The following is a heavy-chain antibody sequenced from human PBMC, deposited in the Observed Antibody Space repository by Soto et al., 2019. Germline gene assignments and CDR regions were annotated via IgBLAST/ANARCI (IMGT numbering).Heavy chain of an antibody. CDR1: GYTFTGYY. CDR2: INPNSGGT. V-gene: IGHV1-2*02. J-gene: IGHJ3*02. CDR3: ASCLGEHDAFDI. Sequence: ASVKVSCKASGYTFTGYYMHWVRQAPGQGLEWVGWINPNSGGTNYAQKFQGRVTMTRDTSISTAYMELSRLRSDDTAVYYCASCLGEHDAFDIWGQGTMVTVSS.